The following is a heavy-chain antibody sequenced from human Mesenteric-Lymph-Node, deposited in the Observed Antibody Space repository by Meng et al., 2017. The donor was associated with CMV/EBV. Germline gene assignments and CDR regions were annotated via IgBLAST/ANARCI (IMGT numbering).Heavy chain of an antibody. CDR2: INPNSGGT. CDR1: GYTFTGYY. D-gene: IGHD1-14*01. Sequence: ASVKVSCKASGYTFTGYYMHWVRQAPGQGLEWMGWINPNSGGTNYAQKFQGRVTMTRDTSISTAYMELSRLRSEDTAVYYCARLNRPYYYYYGMDVWGQGTTVTVSS. CDR3: ARLNRPYYYYYGMDV. J-gene: IGHJ6*02. V-gene: IGHV1-2*02.